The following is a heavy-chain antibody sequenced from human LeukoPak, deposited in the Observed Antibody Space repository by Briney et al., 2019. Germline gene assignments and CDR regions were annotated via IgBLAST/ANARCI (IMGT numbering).Heavy chain of an antibody. CDR2: INPNSGDT. V-gene: IGHV1-2*07. J-gene: IGHJ4*02. CDR1: GYTFTEYY. D-gene: IGHD3-10*01. Sequence: GALVKVSCKTSGYTFTEYYIHWVRQAPGHGLEWMGWINPNSGDTNYAHKFQGRVTMTRDTSIRTAYMELSRLRSDDTAVYYCARDRITLVRGVLDYWGQGTLVTVSS. CDR3: ARDRITLVRGVLDY.